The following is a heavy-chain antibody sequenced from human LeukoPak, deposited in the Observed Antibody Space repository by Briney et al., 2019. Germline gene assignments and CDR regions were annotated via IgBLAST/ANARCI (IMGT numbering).Heavy chain of an antibody. V-gene: IGHV4-59*08. CDR3: ARPYVWGNAFDI. CDR1: GGSISSYY. J-gene: IGHJ3*02. D-gene: IGHD3-16*01. CDR2: IYYSGST. Sequence: PSETLSLTCTVSGGSISSYYWSWIRQPPGKGLEWIGYIYYSGSTNYNPSLRSRVTISVDTSKNQFSLKLSSVTAADTAVYYCARPYVWGNAFDIWGQGTMVTVSS.